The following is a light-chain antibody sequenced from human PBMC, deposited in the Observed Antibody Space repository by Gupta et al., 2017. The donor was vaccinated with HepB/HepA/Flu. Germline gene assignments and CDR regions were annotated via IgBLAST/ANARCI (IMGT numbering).Light chain of an antibody. J-gene: IGKJ1*01. CDR2: GAS. V-gene: IGKV3-20*01. CDR1: QSVSSSY. CDR3: QQEGSSPQT. Sequence: EIVLTQSPGTLSLSPGERATLSCRASQSVSSSYLAWYQQKPGQAPRLLIYGASSRANGIPDRFSGSGSGTEFTLTISRLEPEDFAVYYCQQEGSSPQTFGQGTKVEIK.